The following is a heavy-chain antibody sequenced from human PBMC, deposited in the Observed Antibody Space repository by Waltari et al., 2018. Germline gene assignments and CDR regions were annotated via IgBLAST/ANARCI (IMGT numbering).Heavy chain of an antibody. CDR3: AREWGVMVGTAGFYFDY. D-gene: IGHD2-15*01. Sequence: EVQLVGSGGGLVKPGGSLRLSCAASGFTFSSSTMNWVRQAPGKGMEGVSSSSRGSSYIYYADSVKGRFTISRDNAKNSLYLQMNSLRVEDTAVYYCAREWGVMVGTAGFYFDYWGQGALVTVSS. V-gene: IGHV3-21*01. CDR1: GFTFSSST. CDR2: SSRGSSYI. J-gene: IGHJ4*02.